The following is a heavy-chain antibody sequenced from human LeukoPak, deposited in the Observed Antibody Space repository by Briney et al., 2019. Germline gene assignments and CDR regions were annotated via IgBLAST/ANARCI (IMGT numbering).Heavy chain of an antibody. CDR2: ISGSGGST. CDR3: ARGPSGYHNT. CDR1: GFTFVSYA. J-gene: IGHJ4*02. Sequence: GGSLRLSCAASGFTFVSYAMSWVRQAPGKGLEWVSGISGSGGSTYYADSVKGRFTISRDNSKNTLYLQMNSLRAEDTAVYYCARGPSGYHNTGGQGTLVTVSS. D-gene: IGHD5-12*01. V-gene: IGHV3-23*01.